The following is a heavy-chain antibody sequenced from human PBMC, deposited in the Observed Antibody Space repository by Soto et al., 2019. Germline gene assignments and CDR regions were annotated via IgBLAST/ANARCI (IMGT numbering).Heavy chain of an antibody. CDR2: IIPIFGTA. J-gene: IGHJ6*02. V-gene: IGHV1-69*01. Sequence: QVQLVQSGAEVKKPGSSVKVSCKASGGTFSSYAISWVRQAPGQGLEWMGGIIPIFGTANYAQKFQGRVTIPADESTSTAYMELSSLRSEDTAVYYCARGLCSGGSCPQRNYYYYGMDVWGQGTTVTVSS. CDR1: GGTFSSYA. D-gene: IGHD2-15*01. CDR3: ARGLCSGGSCPQRNYYYYGMDV.